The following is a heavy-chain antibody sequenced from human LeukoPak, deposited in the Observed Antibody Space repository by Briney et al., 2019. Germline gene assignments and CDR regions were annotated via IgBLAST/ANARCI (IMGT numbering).Heavy chain of an antibody. CDR1: GFDFSFTW. J-gene: IGHJ4*02. V-gene: IGHV3-15*01. CDR3: TTESGYKTARQRGFDS. CDR2: IKSKSSGGTI. D-gene: IGHD5-12*01. Sequence: GGSLRLSCAASGFDFSFTWMSWVRQAPGKGLELVGRIKSKSSGGTIDYAAPVRGRFTISRDDTENMVFLQMGSLKTEDTAVYYCTTESGYKTARQRGFDSWGQGTLVTVSS.